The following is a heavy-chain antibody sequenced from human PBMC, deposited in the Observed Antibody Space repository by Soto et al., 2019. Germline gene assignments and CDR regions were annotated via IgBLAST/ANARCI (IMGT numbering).Heavy chain of an antibody. CDR3: ERASPLTTVVTQFDY. V-gene: IGHV4-4*02. J-gene: IGHJ4*02. CDR1: GGSIGSSNW. Sequence: SETLSLTSAVSGGSIGSSNWWCCVRQPPGKGLEWSGEIYHSGSTNYTQSPKSRVTISVDKSKNQFSLKLSSVTAADTAVYYCERASPLTTVVTQFDYWGQGTLVTVSS. CDR2: IYHSGST. D-gene: IGHD4-17*01.